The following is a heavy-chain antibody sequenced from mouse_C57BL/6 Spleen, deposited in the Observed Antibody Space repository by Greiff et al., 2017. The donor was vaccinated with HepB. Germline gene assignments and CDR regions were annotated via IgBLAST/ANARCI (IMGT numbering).Heavy chain of an antibody. Sequence: VQLQQPGAELVMPGASVKLSCKASGYTFTSYWMHWVKQRPGQGLEWIGEIDPSDSYTNYNQKFKGKSTLTVDKSSSTAYLQLSSLTSEDSAVYYCARAAQAPSAYWGQGTLVTVSA. V-gene: IGHV1-69*01. CDR1: GYTFTSYW. CDR3: ARAAQAPSAY. J-gene: IGHJ3*01. CDR2: IDPSDSYT. D-gene: IGHD3-2*02.